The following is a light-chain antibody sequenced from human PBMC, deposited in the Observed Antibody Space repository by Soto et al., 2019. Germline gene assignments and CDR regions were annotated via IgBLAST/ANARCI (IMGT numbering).Light chain of an antibody. V-gene: IGKV1-27*01. CDR2: AAS. J-gene: IGKJ3*01. CDR3: QKYDNGPLT. Sequence: DIQMTQSPSSLSASVGDIVTITCRATQGISHYLAWYQQRPGGVPKLLIHAASTLHSGVSSRFSGSGSGTDFNLTISSLQTEDVGTSYCQKYDNGPLTFGPGTKVDLK. CDR1: QGISHY.